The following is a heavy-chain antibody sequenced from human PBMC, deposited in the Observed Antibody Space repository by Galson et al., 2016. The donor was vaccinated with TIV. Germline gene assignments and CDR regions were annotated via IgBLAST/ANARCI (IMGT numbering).Heavy chain of an antibody. CDR1: GDSVSSNSAA. CDR2: TYCRSRCYY. J-gene: IGHJ6*03. CDR3: ARAAGRNGATCHATCESFDF. Sequence: CAISGDSVSSNSAAWNWIRQSPSRGLEWLGRTYCRSRCYYDYAVSVKSRITIESDTSKNQFSLQLNSVTSEDTAVYYCARAAGRNGATCHATCESFDFWGKGTTVIVSS. V-gene: IGHV6-1*01. D-gene: IGHD3-10*01.